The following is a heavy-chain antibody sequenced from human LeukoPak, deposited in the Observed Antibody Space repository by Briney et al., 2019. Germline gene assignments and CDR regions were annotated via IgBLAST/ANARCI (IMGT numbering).Heavy chain of an antibody. D-gene: IGHD6-13*01. J-gene: IGHJ4*02. CDR3: GASPSATGTERYY. CDR2: IYPTDSDA. Sequence: GESLKISCKGSGYTFTTYWIGWVRQMPGKGLEWLGIIYPTDSDARYSPSFQGQVTISVDKSISTVYLQWNSLKASDSAMYYCGASPSATGTERYYWGQGTLVTVSS. CDR1: GYTFTTYW. V-gene: IGHV5-51*01.